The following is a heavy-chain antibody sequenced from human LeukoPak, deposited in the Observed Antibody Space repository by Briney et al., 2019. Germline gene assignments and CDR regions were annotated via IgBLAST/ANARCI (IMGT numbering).Heavy chain of an antibody. J-gene: IGHJ5*02. Sequence: GGSLRLSCAASGFTFTSYSMNWVRQAPGKGLEWVSSISSGSSYIYYADSVKGRFTISRDNAKNSLYLQMNSLRAEDTAVYYCTTDSRITMIAGHWFDPWGQGTLVTVSS. V-gene: IGHV3-21*01. CDR3: TTDSRITMIAGHWFDP. D-gene: IGHD3-22*01. CDR2: ISSGSSYI. CDR1: GFTFTSYS.